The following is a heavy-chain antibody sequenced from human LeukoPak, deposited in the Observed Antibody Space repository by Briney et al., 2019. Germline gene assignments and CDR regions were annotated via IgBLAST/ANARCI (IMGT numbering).Heavy chain of an antibody. V-gene: IGHV1-18*04. D-gene: IGHD3-22*01. J-gene: IGHJ4*02. CDR3: ARASPSYDSRLGDY. Sequence: ASVKVSCKATVYTFTNYGISWVRQPPGPGLEWMGWISTYTGNTNYAQNLQGSVTMTTDTATSTAYMELRSLTSDDTAVYYCARASPSYDSRLGDYWGQGTLVTVSS. CDR1: VYTFTNYG. CDR2: ISTYTGNT.